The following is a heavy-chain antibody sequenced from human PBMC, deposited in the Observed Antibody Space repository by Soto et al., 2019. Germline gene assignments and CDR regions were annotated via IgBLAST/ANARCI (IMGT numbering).Heavy chain of an antibody. V-gene: IGHV4-4*02. D-gene: IGHD3-10*01. CDR3: ARGRRVRGVDYYYGMDV. CDR2: IYHSGST. CDR1: GGSISSSNW. J-gene: IGHJ6*02. Sequence: SETLPLTCAVSGGSISSSNWWSWVRQPPGKGLEWIGEIYHSGSTNYNPSLKSRVTISVDKSKNQFSLKLSSVTAADTAVYYCARGRRVRGVDYYYGMDVWGQGTTVTVSS.